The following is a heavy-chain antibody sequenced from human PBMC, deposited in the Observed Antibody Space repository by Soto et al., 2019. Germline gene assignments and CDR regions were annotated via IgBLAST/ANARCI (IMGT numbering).Heavy chain of an antibody. CDR1: GFTFSSYE. CDR3: ARENPDDAFDI. Sequence: PGGSLRLSCAASGFTFSSYEMNWVRQAPGKGLEWVSYISFSGSTIYYADSVKGRFTISRDNAKKSLDLQMNSLRAEDTAVYYCARENPDDAFDIWGQGTTVTVSS. CDR2: ISFSGSTI. J-gene: IGHJ3*02. V-gene: IGHV3-48*03.